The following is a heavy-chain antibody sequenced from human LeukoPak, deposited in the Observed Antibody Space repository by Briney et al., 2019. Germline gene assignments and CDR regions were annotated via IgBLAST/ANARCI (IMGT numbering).Heavy chain of an antibody. Sequence: PGGSLRLSCAASGFAFYSHAMSWVRQAPGKGLEWVSGISAGGGSTYYADSVKGRFTISRDNSKNTLYLQMNSLRAEDTAVYYCAKDKDTGTSYFDYWGQGTLVTVSS. CDR2: ISAGGGST. CDR3: AKDKDTGTSYFDY. V-gene: IGHV3-23*01. J-gene: IGHJ4*02. D-gene: IGHD1-1*01. CDR1: GFAFYSHA.